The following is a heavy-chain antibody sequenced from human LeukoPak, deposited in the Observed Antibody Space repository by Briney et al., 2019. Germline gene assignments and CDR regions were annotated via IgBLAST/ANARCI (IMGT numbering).Heavy chain of an antibody. V-gene: IGHV1-46*01. CDR1: GYTFTSYG. J-gene: IGHJ6*02. D-gene: IGHD3-10*01. CDR2: INPSGGST. Sequence: GASVKVSCKASGYTFTSYGISWVRQAPGQGLEWMGIINPSGGSTVHAQKFQGRVTMTRDTSTSTVYLELSSLRSEDTAVYYCARSPPITMVRGAIITSSYGMDVWGQGTTVTVSS. CDR3: ARSPPITMVRGAIITSSYGMDV.